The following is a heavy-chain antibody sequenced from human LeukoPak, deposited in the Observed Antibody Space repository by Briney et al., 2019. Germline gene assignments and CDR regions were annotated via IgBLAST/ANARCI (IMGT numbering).Heavy chain of an antibody. CDR1: GDSISSFY. CDR3: VLAPNSNWFDF. D-gene: IGHD2-8*01. V-gene: IGHV4-59*08. CDR2: IHYSGNS. Sequence: KTSETLSLTCSVSGDSISSFYWTWIRQFPGKGLEWIGNIHYSGNSNYNPSLKSRVTMSIDTSRKQFFLKLTSVTAADTAVYYCVLAPNSNWFDFWGQGAQVTVSS. J-gene: IGHJ5*01.